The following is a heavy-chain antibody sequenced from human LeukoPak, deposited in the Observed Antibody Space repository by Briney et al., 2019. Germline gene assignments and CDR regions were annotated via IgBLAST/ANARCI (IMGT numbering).Heavy chain of an antibody. CDR2: INHSGST. V-gene: IGHV4-34*01. CDR1: GGPFSGYY. D-gene: IGHD6-13*01. J-gene: IGHJ4*02. Sequence: SETLSLTCAVYGGPFSGYYWSWIRQPPGKGLEWIGEINHSGSTNYNPSLKSRVTISVDTSKNQFSLKLSSVTAADTAVYYCARARGAAAGLRGFDYWGQGTLVTVSS. CDR3: ARARGAAAGLRGFDY.